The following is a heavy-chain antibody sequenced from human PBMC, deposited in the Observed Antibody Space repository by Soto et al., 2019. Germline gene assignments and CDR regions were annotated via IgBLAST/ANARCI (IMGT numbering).Heavy chain of an antibody. Sequence: QVQLVQSGAEVKKPGSSVKVSCKASGGTFSSYAISWVRQAPGQGLEWMGGIIPIFGTANYAQKFQGRVTITADESTSTAYMELSSLRSEDTAVYYCARALSSSWGRRGRDYYYYGMDVWGQGTTVTVSS. V-gene: IGHV1-69*01. J-gene: IGHJ6*02. CDR3: ARALSSSWGRRGRDYYYYGMDV. CDR1: GGTFSSYA. D-gene: IGHD6-13*01. CDR2: IIPIFGTA.